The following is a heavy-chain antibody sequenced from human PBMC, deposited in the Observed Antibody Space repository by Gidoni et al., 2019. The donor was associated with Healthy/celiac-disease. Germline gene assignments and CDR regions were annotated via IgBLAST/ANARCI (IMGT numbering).Heavy chain of an antibody. Sequence: QVQLVESGGGVVQPGRSLRLSCAASGFTLSSYGMHWVRQAPGKGLEWVAVISYDGSNKYYADSVKGRFTISRDNSKNTLYLQMNSLRAEDTAVYYCAKDGGDIVAAPPTTRYYYYMDVWGKGTTVTVSS. J-gene: IGHJ6*03. CDR2: ISYDGSNK. D-gene: IGHD5-12*01. CDR1: GFTLSSYG. V-gene: IGHV3-30*18. CDR3: AKDGGDIVAAPPTTRYYYYMDV.